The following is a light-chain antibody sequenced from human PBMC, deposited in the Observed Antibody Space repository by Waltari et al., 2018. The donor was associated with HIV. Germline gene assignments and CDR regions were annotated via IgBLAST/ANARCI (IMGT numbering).Light chain of an antibody. CDR1: QSVSSN. CDR2: GAS. CDR3: QQYNNWPRT. Sequence: EIVVTQSPVTLSVSPGERATLSCRASQSVSSNLSWYQQKPGQAPRLLIYGASTRATGIPARISGSGSGKEVTLTISSLQSEDFAVYYCQQYNNWPRTFGQGTKLEIK. J-gene: IGKJ2*01. V-gene: IGKV3-15*01.